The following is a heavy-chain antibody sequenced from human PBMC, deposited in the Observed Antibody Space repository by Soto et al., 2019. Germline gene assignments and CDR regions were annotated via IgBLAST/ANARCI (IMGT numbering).Heavy chain of an antibody. CDR3: AKDIDSSWPNYYYYGMDV. D-gene: IGHD6-13*01. Sequence: PGGTLNLSCSASVLTFYDYAMHWFRQARAKVLEWVSGISWNSGSIGYADSGKGRFTISRDNAKNSLYLQMNSLRAEDTALYYCAKDIDSSWPNYYYYGMDVWGQGTTVTVSS. CDR1: VLTFYDYA. J-gene: IGHJ6*02. CDR2: ISWNSGSI. V-gene: IGHV3-9*01.